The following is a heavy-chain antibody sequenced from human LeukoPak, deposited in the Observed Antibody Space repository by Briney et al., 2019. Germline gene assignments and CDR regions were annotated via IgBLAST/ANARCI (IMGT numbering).Heavy chain of an antibody. CDR3: AKSLYGGCDY. V-gene: IGHV3-23*01. J-gene: IGHJ4*02. CDR2: VNGNRGST. Sequence: GGSLRLSCAASGFTLSSYAMSWVRQAPGKGLGWVSGVNGNRGSTSYADSVKGRFTIFRDNSKNTVYLQMNSLRVEDTAVYYCAKSLYGGCDYWGQGTVVTVSS. D-gene: IGHD3-16*02. CDR1: GFTLSSYA.